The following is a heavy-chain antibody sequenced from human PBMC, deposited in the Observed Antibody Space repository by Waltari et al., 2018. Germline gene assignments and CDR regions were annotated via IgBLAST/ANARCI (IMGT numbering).Heavy chain of an antibody. CDR2: ISAYSGKT. D-gene: IGHD3-3*01. V-gene: IGHV1-18*01. CDR3: VRDYGSGYPYYMDV. CDR1: GYTFTSYG. Sequence: QVQLVQSGAEVKKPGASVKVSCKASGYTFTSYGISWVRQAPGQGLEWMGWISAYSGKTNYAQKFQGRVTMTTDTSTSTAFMELRSLRSDDTAVYYCVRDYGSGYPYYMDVWGKGTTVTISS. J-gene: IGHJ6*03.